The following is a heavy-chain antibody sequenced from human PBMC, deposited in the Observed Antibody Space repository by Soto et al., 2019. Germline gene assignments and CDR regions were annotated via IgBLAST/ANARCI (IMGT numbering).Heavy chain of an antibody. CDR1: GFTFSSYA. D-gene: IGHD6-13*01. J-gene: IGHJ5*02. V-gene: IGHV3-30-3*01. CDR3: ARDYPGIAAAGVNWFDP. Sequence: QVQLVESGGGVVQPGRSLRLSCAASGFTFSSYAMHWVRQATGKGLEWVAVISYDGSNKYYADSVKGRFTISRDNSKNTLYLQMNSMRAEDTAVYYCARDYPGIAAAGVNWFDPWGQGTLVTVSS. CDR2: ISYDGSNK.